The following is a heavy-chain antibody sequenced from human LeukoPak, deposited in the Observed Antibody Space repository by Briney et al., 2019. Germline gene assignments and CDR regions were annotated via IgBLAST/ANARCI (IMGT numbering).Heavy chain of an antibody. D-gene: IGHD3-22*01. CDR1: GGSITSNDYY. V-gene: IGHV4-39*07. CDR2: IYFGRGA. J-gene: IGHJ4*02. Sequence: RASETLSLTCTISGGSITSNDYYWGWIRQPPGKGLEYIGSIYFGRGAYYNPSLKSRVTISLDTSKNQFSLKLSSVTAADTAVYYCAREMTYYYDSSGIGFDYWGQGTLVTVSS. CDR3: AREMTYYYDSSGIGFDY.